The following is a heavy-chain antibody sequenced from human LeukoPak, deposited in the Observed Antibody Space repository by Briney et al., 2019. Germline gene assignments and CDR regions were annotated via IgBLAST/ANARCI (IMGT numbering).Heavy chain of an antibody. D-gene: IGHD3-10*01. Sequence: GGSLRLSCAASGFTFNGHWMSWVRQAPGKGLEWVATIGRDGGAKYYLDSVEGRFIISRDNAKNSLSLQMDSLRAEDTAVYYCAKDSVGDYWGQGTLVTVSS. V-gene: IGHV3-7*01. CDR1: GFTFNGHW. J-gene: IGHJ4*02. CDR3: AKDSVGDY. CDR2: IGRDGGAK.